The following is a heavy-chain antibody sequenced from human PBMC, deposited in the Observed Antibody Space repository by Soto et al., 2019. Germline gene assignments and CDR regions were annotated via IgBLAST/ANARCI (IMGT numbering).Heavy chain of an antibody. CDR3: ARERDSSSWPYGMDV. CDR2: INPNSGGT. V-gene: IGHV1-2*02. J-gene: IGHJ6*02. D-gene: IGHD6-13*01. CDR1: GYTFTGYY. Sequence: QVQLVQSGAEVKKPGASVKVSCKASGYTFTGYYMHWVRQAPGQGLEWMGWINPNSGGTNYAQKFQGRVTMTRDTSISTAYMELSRLRSDDTAVYYCARERDSSSWPYGMDVWGQGTTVTVSS.